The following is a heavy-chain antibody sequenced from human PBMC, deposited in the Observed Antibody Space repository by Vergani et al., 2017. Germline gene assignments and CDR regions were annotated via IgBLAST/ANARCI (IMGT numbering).Heavy chain of an antibody. CDR2: IYYSGST. Sequence: QLQLQESGPGLVKPSETLSLTCTVSGGSISSSSYYWGWIRQPPGKGLEWIGSIYYSGSTYYNPSLKSRVTISVDTSKNQFSLKLSSVTAADTAVYYCARHDERDYGQDYWGQGTLVTVSS. CDR3: ARHDERDYGQDY. V-gene: IGHV4-39*01. J-gene: IGHJ4*02. CDR1: GGSISSSSYY. D-gene: IGHD4-17*01.